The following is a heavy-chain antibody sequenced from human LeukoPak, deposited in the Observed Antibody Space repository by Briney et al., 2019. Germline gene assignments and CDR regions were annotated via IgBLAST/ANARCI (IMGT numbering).Heavy chain of an antibody. J-gene: IGHJ5*02. V-gene: IGHV1-8*01. CDR1: GYTFTSYD. Sequence: GASVKVSCKASGYTFTSYDINWARQATGQGLEWMGWMNPNSGNTGYAQKFQGRVTMTRNTSISTAYMELSSLRSEDTAVYYCARGTFSGSSDGDWFDPWGQGTLVTVSS. CDR3: ARGTFSGSSDGDWFDP. D-gene: IGHD1-26*01. CDR2: MNPNSGNT.